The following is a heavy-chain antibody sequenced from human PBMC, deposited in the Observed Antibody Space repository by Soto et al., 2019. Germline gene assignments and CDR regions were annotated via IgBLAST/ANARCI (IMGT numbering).Heavy chain of an antibody. V-gene: IGHV3-21*01. Sequence: GGSLRLSCAASGFTFSGNAMNWVRQAPGKGLEWVSTISSNSAYIYYTDALRGRFTISRDNAKNSLHLQMNSLRAEDTAVYYCTRDASRDSSARGWFDPWGPGTLVTVSS. CDR1: GFTFSGNA. D-gene: IGHD6-13*01. CDR3: TRDASRDSSARGWFDP. J-gene: IGHJ5*02. CDR2: ISSNSAYI.